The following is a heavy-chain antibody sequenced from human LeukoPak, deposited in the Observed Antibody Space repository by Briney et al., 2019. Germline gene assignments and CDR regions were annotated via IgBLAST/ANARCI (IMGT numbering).Heavy chain of an antibody. CDR2: ISASGGST. D-gene: IGHD3-9*01. CDR3: AKGRNVLRYPYGMDV. Sequence: GGSLRLSCAASGFTVSSNYMSWVRQAPGKGLEWVSAISASGGSTYYADSVKGRFTISRDNSKNTLYLQMNSLRAEDTAVYYCAKGRNVLRYPYGMDVWGQGTTVTVSS. V-gene: IGHV3-23*01. CDR1: GFTVSSNY. J-gene: IGHJ6*02.